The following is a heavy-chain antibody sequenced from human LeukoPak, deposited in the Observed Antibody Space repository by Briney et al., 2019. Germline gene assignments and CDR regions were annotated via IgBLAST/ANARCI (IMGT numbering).Heavy chain of an antibody. J-gene: IGHJ5*02. D-gene: IGHD6-13*01. Sequence: GGSLRLSCAASGSTFSSYGMHWVRQAPGKGLEWVAVISYDGSNKYYADSVKGRFTISRDNSKNTLYLQTNSLRAEDTAVYYCAKDRVAAAGTGGNWFDPWGQGTLVTVSS. CDR1: GSTFSSYG. V-gene: IGHV3-30*18. CDR3: AKDRVAAAGTGGNWFDP. CDR2: ISYDGSNK.